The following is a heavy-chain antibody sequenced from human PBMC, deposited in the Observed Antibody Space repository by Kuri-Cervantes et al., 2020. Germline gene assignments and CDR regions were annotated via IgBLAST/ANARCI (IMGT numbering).Heavy chain of an antibody. D-gene: IGHD5-18*01. CDR1: GFTVSSNY. CDR3: ARGSGYRFVDY. Sequence: GESLKISCAASGFTVSSNYMSWVRQAPGKGLEWVSVSYSGGSTYFADSVKGRFTISRDNSKNTLYLQMNSLRAEDTAVYYCARGSGYRFVDYWGQGTLVTVSS. J-gene: IGHJ4*02. V-gene: IGHV3-53*01. CDR2: SYSGGST.